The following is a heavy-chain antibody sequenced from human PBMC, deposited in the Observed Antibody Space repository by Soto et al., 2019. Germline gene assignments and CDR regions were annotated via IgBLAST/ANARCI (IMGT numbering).Heavy chain of an antibody. CDR2: IYYSGST. D-gene: IGHD3-3*01. Sequence: SETLSLTCTVSGGSISSSSYYWGWIGQPPGKGLEWIGSIYYSGSTYYNPSLKSRVTISVDTSKNQFSLKLSSVTAADTAVYYCLSVFGVVPLGGDYWGQGTLVTVSS. J-gene: IGHJ4*02. V-gene: IGHV4-39*01. CDR3: LSVFGVVPLGGDY. CDR1: GGSISSSSYY.